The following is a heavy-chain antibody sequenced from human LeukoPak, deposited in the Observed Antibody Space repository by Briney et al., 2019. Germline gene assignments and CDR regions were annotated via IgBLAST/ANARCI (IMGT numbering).Heavy chain of an antibody. V-gene: IGHV3-48*04. CDR1: GFTFSSYS. CDR2: ISSSSSTI. D-gene: IGHD2-15*01. J-gene: IGHJ4*02. CDR3: ARDLPHYCSGGSCRDY. Sequence: GGSLRLSCAASGFTFSSYSMNWVRQAPGKGLEWVSYISSSSSTIYYADSVKGRFTISRDNAKNSLYLQMNSLRAEDTAVYYCARDLPHYCSGGSCRDYWGQGTLVTVSS.